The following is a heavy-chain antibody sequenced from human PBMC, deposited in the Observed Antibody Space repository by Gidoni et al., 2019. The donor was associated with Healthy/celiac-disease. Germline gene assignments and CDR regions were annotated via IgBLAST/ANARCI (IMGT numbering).Heavy chain of an antibody. Sequence: EVQLVESGGGLVQPGGSLRLSCAASGCTFRRYWMHWVRKAPGKGLVWVSRINSDGSSTSYADSVKGRFTISRDNAKNTLYLQMNSLRAEDTAVYYCASPWELLESGAFDIWGQGTMVTVSS. V-gene: IGHV3-74*01. CDR3: ASPWELLESGAFDI. CDR2: INSDGSST. J-gene: IGHJ3*02. CDR1: GCTFRRYW. D-gene: IGHD1-26*01.